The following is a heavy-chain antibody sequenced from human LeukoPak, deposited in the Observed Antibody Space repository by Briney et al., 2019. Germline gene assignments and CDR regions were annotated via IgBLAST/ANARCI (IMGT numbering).Heavy chain of an antibody. V-gene: IGHV1-18*01. D-gene: IGHD3-3*01. CDR3: ARVLRFLEWFNWFDP. CDR2: ISAYNGKT. J-gene: IGHJ5*02. Sequence: ASVKVSCKASGYTFTSYGISWVRQAPGQGLEWMGWISAYNGKTNYAQKLQGRVTMTTDTSTSTAYMELRSLRSDDTAVCYCARVLRFLEWFNWFDPWGQGTLVTVSS. CDR1: GYTFTSYG.